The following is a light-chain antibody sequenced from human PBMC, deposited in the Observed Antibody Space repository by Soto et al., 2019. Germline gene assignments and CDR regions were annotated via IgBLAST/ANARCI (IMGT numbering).Light chain of an antibody. CDR2: DAS. CDR3: QQYDNLLIT. V-gene: IGKV1-33*01. Sequence: DIQMTQSPSSLSASVGDRVTITCQASQDISNYLNWYQQKPGKAPKLLIYDASNLETGVPSRFSGSGSGTDFTFTISSLQPEDIATYYCQQYDNLLITFGGGTQVEIK. J-gene: IGKJ4*01. CDR1: QDISNY.